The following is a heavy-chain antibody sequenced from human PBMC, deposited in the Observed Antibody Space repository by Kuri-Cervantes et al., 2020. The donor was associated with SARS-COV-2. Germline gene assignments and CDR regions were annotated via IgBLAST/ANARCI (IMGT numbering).Heavy chain of an antibody. CDR2: ISSSSSYI. CDR1: GFTFSSYG. CDR3: ARDTRLGQPEFRDWFDP. J-gene: IGHJ5*02. V-gene: IGHV3-21*01. D-gene: IGHD3-16*01. Sequence: GGSLRLSCAASGFTFSSYGMHWVRQAPGKGLEWVSSISSSSSYIYYADSVKGRFTISRDNAKNSLYLQMNSLRAEDTAVYYCARDTRLGQPEFRDWFDPWGQGTLVTVSS.